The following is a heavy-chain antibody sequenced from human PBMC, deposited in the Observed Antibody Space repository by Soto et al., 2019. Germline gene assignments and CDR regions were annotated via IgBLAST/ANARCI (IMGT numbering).Heavy chain of an antibody. V-gene: IGHV3-7*01. CDR1: GFTFSSYW. D-gene: IGHD6-13*01. CDR2: INEDGSEK. Sequence: GGSLRLSCVASGFTFSSYWMSWVRQAPGKGLEWVANINEDGSEKYYVDSVKGRFTISRDNAKNSLYLQMNSLRAEDTAVYYCARDYSSSWTFFDYWGQGTLVTVSS. J-gene: IGHJ4*02. CDR3: ARDYSSSWTFFDY.